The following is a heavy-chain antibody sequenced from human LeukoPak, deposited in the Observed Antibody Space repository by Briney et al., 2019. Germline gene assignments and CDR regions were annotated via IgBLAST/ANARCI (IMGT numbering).Heavy chain of an antibody. CDR3: ARLNYDFWSGYYPFDY. CDR1: GFTFSSYW. V-gene: IGHV3-7*01. CDR2: IKQDGSEK. Sequence: GGSLRLSCAASGFTFSSYWMSWVRQAPGKGLEWVANIKQDGSEKYYVDSVKGRFTISRDNAKNSLYLQMNSLRAEDTAVYYCARLNYDFWSGYYPFDYWGQGTLVTVSS. D-gene: IGHD3-3*01. J-gene: IGHJ4*02.